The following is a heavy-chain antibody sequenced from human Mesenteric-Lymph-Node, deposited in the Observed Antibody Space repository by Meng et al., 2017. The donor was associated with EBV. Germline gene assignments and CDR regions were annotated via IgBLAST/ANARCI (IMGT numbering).Heavy chain of an antibody. CDR3: TRALGDSTAY. CDR2: IFTSGNI. J-gene: IGHJ4*02. V-gene: IGHV3-21*01. D-gene: IGHD3-16*01. Sequence: EVQLVESGGGLVKRGGSLRLSCAASGFPFSSYSMNWVRQAPGKGLEWVSSIFTSGNIYYADSVKGRFTISRDNAKNSLYLLMNNLRVEDTAVYYCTRALGDSTAYWGQGTLFNVSS. CDR1: GFPFSSYS.